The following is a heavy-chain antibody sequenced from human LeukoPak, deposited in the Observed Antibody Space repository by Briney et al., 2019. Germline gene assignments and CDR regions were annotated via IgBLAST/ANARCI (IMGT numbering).Heavy chain of an antibody. CDR1: GGSISSSSYY. Sequence: SETLSLTCTVSGGSISSSSYYWAWIRQPPGKGLEWIGSIYYSGSTYYNPSLKSRVTLSVDTSKTQFSLKLSSVTAADTAAYCCARSGDYYTSSGYIDYWGLGTLVTVSS. J-gene: IGHJ4*02. CDR2: IYYSGST. V-gene: IGHV4-39*07. D-gene: IGHD3-22*01. CDR3: ARSGDYYTSSGYIDY.